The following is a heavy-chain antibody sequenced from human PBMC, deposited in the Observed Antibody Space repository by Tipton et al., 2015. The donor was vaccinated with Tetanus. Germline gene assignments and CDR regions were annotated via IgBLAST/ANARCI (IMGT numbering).Heavy chain of an antibody. CDR1: GFSFSLSV. CDR3: AKEFQRARIRFFDS. V-gene: IGHV3-30*18. CDR2: IAFDGKNE. Sequence: SLRLSCAASGFSFSLSVIHWVRQAPGKGLEWVAVIAFDGKNERYADSVKGRFIISRDNSKNTLYLQMNSLRPEDTAVYYCAKEFQRARIRFFDSWGQGTQVTASS. J-gene: IGHJ4*02. D-gene: IGHD2-15*01.